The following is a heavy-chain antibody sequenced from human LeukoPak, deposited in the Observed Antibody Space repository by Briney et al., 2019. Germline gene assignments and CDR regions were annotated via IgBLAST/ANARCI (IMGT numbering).Heavy chain of an antibody. J-gene: IGHJ4*02. D-gene: IGHD1-26*01. CDR3: AKGKSGSYSALFDY. CDR1: GFTFSSYA. CDR2: ISGSGGST. Sequence: PGGSLRLSCAASGFTFSSYAMSWVRQAPGKGLDWVSAISGSGGSTYYADSVKGRFTISRDNSKNTLYLQMNSLRAEDTAVYYCAKGKSGSYSALFDYWGQGTLVTVSS. V-gene: IGHV3-23*01.